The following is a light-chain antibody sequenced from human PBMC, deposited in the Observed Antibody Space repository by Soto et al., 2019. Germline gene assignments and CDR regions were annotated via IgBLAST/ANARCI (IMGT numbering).Light chain of an antibody. CDR1: SSDVGGYEH. CDR3: SSYAGSDNMI. J-gene: IGLJ2*01. Sequence: QSALTQPPSASGSPGQSVTLSCTGSSSDVGGYEHVSWYQQHPGRVPKPLINDVSKRLSGVPDRFSGSKSGNTASLTVSGLQAEDEADYYCSSYAGSDNMIFGGGTKLTVL. CDR2: DVS. V-gene: IGLV2-8*01.